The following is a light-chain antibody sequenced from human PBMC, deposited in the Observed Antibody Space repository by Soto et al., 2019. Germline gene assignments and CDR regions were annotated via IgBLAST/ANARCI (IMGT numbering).Light chain of an antibody. CDR3: QQRSDWPAWT. V-gene: IGKV3-15*01. CDR2: GAS. CDR1: QSVSSN. Sequence: EIVMTQSPATLSVSPGERATLSCRASQSVSSNLAWYQQKPGQAPRLLIYGASTRATGIPARFSGSGSGTEFTLTISSLQSEDFAVYYCQQRSDWPAWTFGQGTKVDIK. J-gene: IGKJ1*01.